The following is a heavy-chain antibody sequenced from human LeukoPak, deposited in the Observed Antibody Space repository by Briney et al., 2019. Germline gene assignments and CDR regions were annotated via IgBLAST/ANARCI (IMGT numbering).Heavy chain of an antibody. CDR2: TDYRSKWYN. D-gene: IGHD1-26*01. J-gene: IGHJ4*02. CDR3: ARGRKWGESGFDY. CDR1: GDSVSNNSAA. V-gene: IGHV6-1*01. Sequence: SQTLSLTCAISGDSVSNNSAAWTWIRQSPSRGLEWLGRTDYRSKWYNDYAVSVKSRITINPDTSKNHFSLQLNSVTPEDTAVYYCARGRKWGESGFDYWGQGTLVTVSS.